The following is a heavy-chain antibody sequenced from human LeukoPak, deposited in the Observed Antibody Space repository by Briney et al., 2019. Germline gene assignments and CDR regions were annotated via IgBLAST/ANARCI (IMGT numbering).Heavy chain of an antibody. V-gene: IGHV3-7*01. J-gene: IGHJ6*03. CDR2: IKQDGSDQ. CDR3: ARPRATSCCSMDV. Sequence: PGGSLRLSCEVSGFTFSNFWMSWVRQAPGKGLEWVANIKQDGSDQFYVDSVKGRFTITRDNAKNPLFLQMNSLRAEDTAVYYCARPRATSCCSMDVWGKGTTVTVAS. D-gene: IGHD2-2*01. CDR1: GFTFSNFW.